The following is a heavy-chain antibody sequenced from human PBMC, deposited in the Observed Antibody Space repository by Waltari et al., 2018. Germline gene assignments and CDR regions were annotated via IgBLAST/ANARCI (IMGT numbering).Heavy chain of an antibody. CDR3: ARVRAESRTVAFDI. Sequence: EVQLVESGGGLVKPGGSLRLSCAASGFTFSSYSMNWVRQAPGKGLEWVSSIRSSRSYIYYADSVKGRVTSSRDNAKNSLYRQRNSLRAEDTAVYYCARVRAESRTVAFDIWGQGTMVTVSS. J-gene: IGHJ3*02. CDR1: GFTFSSYS. V-gene: IGHV3-21*01. CDR2: IRSSRSYI. D-gene: IGHD3-10*01.